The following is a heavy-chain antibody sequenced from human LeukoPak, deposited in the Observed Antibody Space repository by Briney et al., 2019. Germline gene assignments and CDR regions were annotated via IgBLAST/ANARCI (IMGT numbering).Heavy chain of an antibody. CDR2: IRNKAHSYTP. J-gene: IGHJ4*02. D-gene: IGHD4-17*01. CDR1: GFAFSDSY. CDR3: VRARHGDYFDP. V-gene: IGHV3-72*01. Sequence: PGGSLRLSCGASGFAFSDSYMDWGRQGPGEGLQWVVRIRNKAHSYTPDYASSVKGRFTISRDDSKNSLFRQMNTLKTEDTAVYYCVRARHGDYFDPWGLGTLVTVSS.